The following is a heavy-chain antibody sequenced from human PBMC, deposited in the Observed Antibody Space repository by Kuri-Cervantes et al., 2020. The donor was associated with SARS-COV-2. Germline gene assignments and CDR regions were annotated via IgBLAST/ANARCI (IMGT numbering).Heavy chain of an antibody. Sequence: GGSLRLSSAASGFTFSSYGMHWVRQAPGKGLEWMGGFDPEDGETIYAQKFQGRVTMTEDTSTDTAYMELSSLRSEDTAVYYCATRSPLIVLKVYAVWYFDLWGRGTLVTVSS. J-gene: IGHJ2*01. V-gene: IGHV1-24*01. CDR3: ATRSPLIVLKVYAVWYFDL. CDR1: GFTFSSYG. CDR2: FDPEDGET. D-gene: IGHD2-8*01.